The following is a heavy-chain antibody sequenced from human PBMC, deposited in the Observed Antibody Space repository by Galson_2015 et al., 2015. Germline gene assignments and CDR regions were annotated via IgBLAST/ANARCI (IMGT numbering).Heavy chain of an antibody. CDR3: ARGIWNSGSGTNFPYSFDS. V-gene: IGHV1-46*01. J-gene: IGHJ4*02. CDR2: INPSGGST. D-gene: IGHD3-10*01. Sequence: SVKVSCKASGYSFASYYMHWVRQAPGQGLEWMGMINPSGGSTNYAQKFQGRVTITRDKSASTAYMELSSLTAEDTAVYYCARGIWNSGSGTNFPYSFDSWGQGTLVTVSS. CDR1: GYSFASYY.